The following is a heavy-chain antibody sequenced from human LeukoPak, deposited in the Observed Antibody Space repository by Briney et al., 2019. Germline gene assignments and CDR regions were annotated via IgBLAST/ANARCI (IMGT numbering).Heavy chain of an antibody. D-gene: IGHD2-8*02. J-gene: IGHJ1*01. CDR1: GGSISSYY. Sequence: SETLSLTCTVSGGSISSYYWSWIRQPPGKGLEWIGYIYYSASTNYNPSLKSRVTISVDTSKNQFSLKLSSVTAADTAVYYCARVAAGTAGPQYFQHWGQGTLVTVSS. V-gene: IGHV4-59*01. CDR3: ARVAAGTAGPQYFQH. CDR2: IYYSAST.